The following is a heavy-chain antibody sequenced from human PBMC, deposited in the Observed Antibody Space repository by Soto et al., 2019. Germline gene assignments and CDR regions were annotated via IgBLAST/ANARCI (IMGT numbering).Heavy chain of an antibody. Sequence: GGSLRLSCTASGFSFSNYAMSWVRQAPGGGLEWVSFIGGGGGTTFSADSVKGRFTISRDNSKNTVYLQMSSLRAEDTAIYYCAKQWVPSITDRTPRFDYWGRGTLVT. J-gene: IGHJ4*02. CDR2: IGGGGGTT. CDR3: AKQWVPSITDRTPRFDY. V-gene: IGHV3-23*01. D-gene: IGHD6-6*01. CDR1: GFSFSNYA.